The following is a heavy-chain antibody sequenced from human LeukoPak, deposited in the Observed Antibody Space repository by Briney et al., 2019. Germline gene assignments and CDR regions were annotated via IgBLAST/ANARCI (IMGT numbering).Heavy chain of an antibody. CDR1: GQTYSSYV. J-gene: IGHJ4*02. CDR2: IRSDARQK. D-gene: IGHD2/OR15-2a*01. Sequence: PGGSLRLPCASCGQTYSSYVLHWVRQARTKALVGVAFIRSDARQKLYADSVKGRFTISTENSKNTLYLQMNSLRGDDTAVYSCARNNFYNVGNYQSGLDYWGQGTLVTVSS. V-gene: IGHV3-30*02. CDR3: ARNNFYNVGNYQSGLDY.